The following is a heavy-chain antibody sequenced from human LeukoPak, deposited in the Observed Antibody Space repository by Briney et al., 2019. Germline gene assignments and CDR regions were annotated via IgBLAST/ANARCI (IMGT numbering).Heavy chain of an antibody. CDR2: IRSKANSYAT. J-gene: IGHJ4*02. V-gene: IGHV3-73*01. CDR1: GFTFSSYG. D-gene: IGHD5-12*01. Sequence: GGSLRLSCAASGFTFSSYGMHWVRQASGKGLEWVGRIRSKANSYATAYAASVKGRFTISRDDSKNTAYLQMNSLKTEDTAVYYCTRMAYSGYDLCYWGQGTLVTVSS. CDR3: TRMAYSGYDLCY.